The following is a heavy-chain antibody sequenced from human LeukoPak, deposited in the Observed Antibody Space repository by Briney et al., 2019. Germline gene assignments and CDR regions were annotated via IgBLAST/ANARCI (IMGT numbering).Heavy chain of an antibody. CDR1: GFTFSSYG. CDR3: ARGAGFDY. Sequence: GRSLRLSCAASGFTFSSYGMHWVRQAPGRGLEWVAVIWYDGSNKYYEDSVKGRFTISRDNSKNKLYLQMNSLRAEDTAVYYCARGAGFDYWGQGTLVTVSS. CDR2: IWYDGSNK. V-gene: IGHV3-33*01. J-gene: IGHJ4*02.